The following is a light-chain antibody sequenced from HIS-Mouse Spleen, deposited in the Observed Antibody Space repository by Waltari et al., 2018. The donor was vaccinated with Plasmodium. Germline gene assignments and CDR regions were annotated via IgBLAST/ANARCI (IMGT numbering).Light chain of an antibody. CDR2: WAS. Sequence: DIVMTQSPASLAVSLAARATINSNSSQRVLYSSNNKNYLAWYQQKPGQPPKLLIYWASTRETGVPDRFSGSGSGTDFTLTISSLQAEDVAVYYCQQYYSTPYTFGQGTKLEIK. CDR1: QRVLYSSNNKNY. V-gene: IGKV4-1*01. CDR3: QQYYSTPYT. J-gene: IGKJ2*01.